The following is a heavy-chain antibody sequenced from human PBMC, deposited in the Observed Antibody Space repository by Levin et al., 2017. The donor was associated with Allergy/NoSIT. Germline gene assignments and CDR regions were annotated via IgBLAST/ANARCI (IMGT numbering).Heavy chain of an antibody. J-gene: IGHJ6*02. V-gene: IGHV4-34*01. CDR1: GGSFSGYY. D-gene: IGHD3-10*01. CDR2: INHSGST. CDR3: ARGRGFGESDKFYYYYYGMDV. Sequence: SETLSLTCAVYGGSFSGYYWSWIRQPPGKGLEWIGEINHSGSTNYNPSLKSRVTISVDTSKNQFSLKLSSVTAADTAVYYCARGRGFGESDKFYYYYYGMDVWGQGTTVTVSS.